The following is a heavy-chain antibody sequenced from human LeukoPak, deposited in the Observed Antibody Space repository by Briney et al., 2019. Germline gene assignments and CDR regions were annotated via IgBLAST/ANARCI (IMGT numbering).Heavy chain of an antibody. CDR3: AAFGELYWIDP. V-gene: IGHV1-24*01. CDR1: GYTLTELS. D-gene: IGHD3-10*01. Sequence: ASVKVSCKVSGYTLTELSMHWVRQAPGKGLEWMGYFDPEEGETISAQKFQGRVTMTEDTSTDTAYMELSSLRSDDTAVYYCAAFGELYWIDPWGQGTLVTVSS. J-gene: IGHJ5*02. CDR2: FDPEEGET.